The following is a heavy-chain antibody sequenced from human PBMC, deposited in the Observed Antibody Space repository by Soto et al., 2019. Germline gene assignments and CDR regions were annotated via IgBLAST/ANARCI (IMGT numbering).Heavy chain of an antibody. D-gene: IGHD5-12*01. Sequence: QVQLQESGPGLVKPSGTLSLTCVVSGGSISSNDWWSWVRQSPGKGLEWIGEIHHSGSPNYNPSLRSRVTIPPDKSKNHSSLELTAVTGADTAVYFCVANGYHPMGVWGQGTTVTVAS. CDR1: GGSISSNDW. V-gene: IGHV4-4*02. CDR3: VANGYHPMGV. J-gene: IGHJ6*02. CDR2: IHHSGSP.